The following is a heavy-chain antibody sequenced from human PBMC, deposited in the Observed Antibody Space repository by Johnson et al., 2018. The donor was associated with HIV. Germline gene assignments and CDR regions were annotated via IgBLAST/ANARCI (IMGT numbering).Heavy chain of an antibody. CDR1: GFTFCNAW. J-gene: IGHJ3*02. CDR2: ISYDGSNK. D-gene: IGHD1-26*01. CDR3: AKEKSMEWERRAGFDALDI. V-gene: IGHV3-30*18. Sequence: QVQLVESGGGLIKPGGSLRLSCAAPGFTFCNAWMSWVRQAPGKGLEWVAVISYDGSNKYYADSVKGRFTISRDNSKNTLYLQINSLRAEDTAVYYCAKEKSMEWERRAGFDALDIWGPGTMVTVSS.